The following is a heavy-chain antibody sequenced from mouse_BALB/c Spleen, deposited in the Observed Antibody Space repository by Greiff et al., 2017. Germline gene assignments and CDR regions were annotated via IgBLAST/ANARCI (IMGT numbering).Heavy chain of an antibody. Sequence: EGKLQESGGGLVQPGGSMKLSCVASGFTFSNYWMNWVRQSPEKGLEWVAEIRLKSNNYATHYAESVKGRFTISRDDSKSSVYLQMNNLRAEDTGIYYCTRPLIYYGNYAWFAYWGQGTLVTVSA. J-gene: IGHJ3*01. V-gene: IGHV6-6*02. CDR1: GFTFSNYW. D-gene: IGHD2-1*01. CDR2: IRLKSNNYAT. CDR3: TRPLIYYGNYAWFAY.